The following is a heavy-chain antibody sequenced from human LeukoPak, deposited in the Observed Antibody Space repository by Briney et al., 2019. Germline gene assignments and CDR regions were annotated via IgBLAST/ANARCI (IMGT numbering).Heavy chain of an antibody. V-gene: IGHV4-59*10. D-gene: IGHD4-17*01. CDR1: GGSFSGYY. J-gene: IGHJ6*03. CDR2: IYTSGST. Sequence: SETLSLTCAVYGGSFSGYYWSWIRQPAGKGLEWIGRIYTSGSTNYNPSLKSRVTMSVDTSKNQFSLKLSSVTAADTAVYYCARVVHYGDWYYYYMDVWGKGTTVTVSS. CDR3: ARVVHYGDWYYYYMDV.